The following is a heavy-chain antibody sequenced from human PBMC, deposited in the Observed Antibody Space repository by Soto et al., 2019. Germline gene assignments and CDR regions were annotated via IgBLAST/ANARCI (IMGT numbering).Heavy chain of an antibody. CDR3: ARDAPLGIAAAGTDYYYGMDV. CDR2: ISTTSYTI. J-gene: IGHJ6*02. CDR1: GFTFSAYS. V-gene: IGHV3-48*01. Sequence: GGSLRLSCAASGFTFSAYSMNCVRQAPGKGPEWGSYISTTSYTIYYADSVKGRFTISRDNSKNTLYLQMNSLRAEDTAVYYCARDAPLGIAAAGTDYYYGMDVWGQGTTVTVSS. D-gene: IGHD6-13*01.